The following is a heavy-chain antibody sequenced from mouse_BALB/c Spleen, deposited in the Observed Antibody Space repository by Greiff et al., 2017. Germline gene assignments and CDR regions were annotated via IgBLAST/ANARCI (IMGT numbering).Heavy chain of an antibody. CDR3: ARPYYGNYYAMDY. J-gene: IGHJ4*01. Sequence: VQRVESGPGLVQPSQSLSITCTVSGFSLTSYGVHWVRQSPGKGLEWLGVIWSGGSTDYNAAFISRLSISKDNSKSQVFFKMNSLQANDTAIYYCARPYYGNYYAMDYWGQGTSVTVSS. CDR2: IWSGGST. CDR1: GFSLTSYG. V-gene: IGHV2-2*02. D-gene: IGHD2-10*01.